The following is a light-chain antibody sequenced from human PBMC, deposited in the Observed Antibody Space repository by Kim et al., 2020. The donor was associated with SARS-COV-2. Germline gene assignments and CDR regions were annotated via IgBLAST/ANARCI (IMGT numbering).Light chain of an antibody. V-gene: IGKV3-15*01. CDR1: QSVSSK. CDR3: QQYNNWPPWT. J-gene: IGKJ1*01. CDR2: GAS. Sequence: EIVMTQSPATLSVSPGERATLSCRASQSVSSKLAWYQQKPGQAPRLLIYGASTRATGIPARISGSGSGTEFTLTISSLQSEDFAVYYCQQYNNWPPWTFGQGTKVDIK.